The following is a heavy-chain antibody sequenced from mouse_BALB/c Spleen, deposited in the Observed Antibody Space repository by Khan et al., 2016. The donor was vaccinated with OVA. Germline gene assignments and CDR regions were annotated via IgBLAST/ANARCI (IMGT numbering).Heavy chain of an antibody. CDR2: ISYSGST. CDR1: GYSITSDYA. D-gene: IGHD2-3*01. CDR3: ARRGDGYYGAMDY. J-gene: IGHJ4*01. Sequence: VQLKESGPGLVKPSQSLSLTCTVTGYSITSDYAWNWIRQFPGNKLEWMGYISYSGSTSYNPSLKSRISITRDKSKNQFFLQLNSVTTEDTATYYCARRGDGYYGAMDYWGQGTSVTGSS. V-gene: IGHV3-2*02.